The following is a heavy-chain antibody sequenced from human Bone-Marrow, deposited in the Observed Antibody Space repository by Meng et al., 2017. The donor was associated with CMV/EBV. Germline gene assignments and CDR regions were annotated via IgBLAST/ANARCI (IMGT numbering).Heavy chain of an antibody. CDR1: GFTFSSYS. V-gene: IGHV3-21*04. J-gene: IGHJ5*02. CDR2: ISSISSYI. Sequence: GESLKIPWAASGFTFSSYSMNWVRQAPGKGLEWVSSISSISSYIYYSDSVTGRFTISRDNAKNSLDLQMTSLRAEDTAVHYCARDGKDIVVGPAAQEGWFDPWGQGTLVTGSS. CDR3: ARDGKDIVVGPAAQEGWFDP. D-gene: IGHD2-2*01.